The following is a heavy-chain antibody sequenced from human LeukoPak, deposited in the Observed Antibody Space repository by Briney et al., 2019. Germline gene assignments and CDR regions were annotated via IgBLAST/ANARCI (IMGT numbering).Heavy chain of an antibody. V-gene: IGHV5-51*01. D-gene: IGHD1-26*01. Sequence: GASLQISCKGSGYSFTSYWIGWVRQLPGKGLEWMGIIYPGDSDTRYSPSFQGQVTISADKSISTAYLQWSSLKASDTAMYYCARLGVGATFRSRAFDIWGQGTMVTVSS. CDR2: IYPGDSDT. J-gene: IGHJ3*02. CDR1: GYSFTSYW. CDR3: ARLGVGATFRSRAFDI.